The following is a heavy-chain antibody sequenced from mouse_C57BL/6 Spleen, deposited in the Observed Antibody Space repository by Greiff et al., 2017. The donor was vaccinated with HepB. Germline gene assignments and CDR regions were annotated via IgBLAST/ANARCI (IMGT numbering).Heavy chain of an antibody. J-gene: IGHJ1*03. D-gene: IGHD1-1*01. CDR1: GYSITSGYY. V-gene: IGHV3-6*01. Sequence: EVKLQESGPGLVKPSQSLSLTCSVTGYSITSGYYWNWIRQFPGNKLEWMGYISYDGSNNYNPSLKNRISITRDTSKKQFFLKLNSVTTEDTATYYCARGRGSIYWYFDVWGTGTTVTVSS. CDR3: ARGRGSIYWYFDV. CDR2: ISYDGSN.